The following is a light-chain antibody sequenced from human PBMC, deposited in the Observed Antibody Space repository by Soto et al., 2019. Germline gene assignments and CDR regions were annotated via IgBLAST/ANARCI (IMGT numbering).Light chain of an antibody. V-gene: IGKV1-5*01. CDR3: LHYNIFSAP. CDR1: QNIASS. J-gene: IGKJ5*01. CDR2: GGS. Sequence: DIQMTQSPSTLSPSVGDRVTITCRASQNIASSLAWYQQKPGKAPKILIYGGSTVESGVPSRFSGSGSGTHFTLTIPTRQLGVFAPYYCLHYNIFSAPFGQGTRREI.